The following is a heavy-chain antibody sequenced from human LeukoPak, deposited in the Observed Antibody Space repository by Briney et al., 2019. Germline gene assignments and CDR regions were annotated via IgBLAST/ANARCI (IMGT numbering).Heavy chain of an antibody. CDR1: GFTVSSNY. Sequence: GGSLRLSCAASGFTVSSNYMSWVRQAPGKGLDWVSVIYSGGSTYYADSVKGRFTISRDNSKNTLYLQMNSLRAEDTAVYYCASALYGSGSLRYWGQGTLVTVSS. V-gene: IGHV3-53*01. CDR2: IYSGGST. CDR3: ASALYGSGSLRY. D-gene: IGHD3-10*01. J-gene: IGHJ4*02.